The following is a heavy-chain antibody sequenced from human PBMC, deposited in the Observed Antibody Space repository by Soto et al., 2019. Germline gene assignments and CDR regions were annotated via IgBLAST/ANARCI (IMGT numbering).Heavy chain of an antibody. CDR3: AKDLLWGQRDY. CDR1: GFTFSRYW. V-gene: IGHV3-74*03. J-gene: IGHJ4*02. D-gene: IGHD3-16*01. CDR2: INTDGTNT. Sequence: EVQLVESGGGLVQPGGSLRLSCAVSGFTFSRYWMHWFRQDPGNGLVWVSSINTDGTNTQYADSVRGRFTVSRDNAKNTVYLQMISLRREDTAVYYCAKDLLWGQRDYWGQGNLVVVSS.